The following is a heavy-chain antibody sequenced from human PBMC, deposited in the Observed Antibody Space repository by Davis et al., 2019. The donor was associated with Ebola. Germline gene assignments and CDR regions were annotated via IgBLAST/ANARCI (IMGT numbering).Heavy chain of an antibody. J-gene: IGHJ6*02. CDR1: GFSLTTSRMC. CDR3: AHMYYDFWSGYYDYYYGMDV. V-gene: IGHV2-5*08. Sequence: SGPTLVKPTQTLTLTCTFSGFSLTTSRMCVSWIRQPPGKALEWLALIYWNDDKRYSPSLKSRLTITKDTSKNQVVLTMTNMNPVDTATYYCAHMYYDFWSGYYDYYYGMDVWGQGTTVTVSS. D-gene: IGHD3-3*01. CDR2: IYWNDDK.